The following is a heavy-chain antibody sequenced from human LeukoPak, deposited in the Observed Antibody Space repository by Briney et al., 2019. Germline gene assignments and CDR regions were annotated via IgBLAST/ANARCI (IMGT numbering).Heavy chain of an antibody. J-gene: IGHJ4*02. CDR2: ISGSGGST. CDR3: AKFPRYGRQWLDLGGP. D-gene: IGHD6-19*01. Sequence: GGSLRLSCAASGFTFSSYAMSWVRQAPGKGLEWVSAISGSGGSTYYADSVKGRFTISRDNSKNTLYLQMNSLRAEDTAVYYSAKFPRYGRQWLDLGGPWGQGTLVTVSS. CDR1: GFTFSSYA. V-gene: IGHV3-23*01.